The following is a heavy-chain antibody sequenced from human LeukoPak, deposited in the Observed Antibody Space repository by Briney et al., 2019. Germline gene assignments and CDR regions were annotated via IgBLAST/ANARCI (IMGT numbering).Heavy chain of an antibody. CDR3: AKVHLLGYCSGGGCHYFDY. Sequence: GGSLRLSCAASGFTFSSYWMTWVRQAPGEGLEWVANIKQDGSEKYYVDPVKGRFTISRDNAKNSLYLQMNSLRAEDTAVYYCAKVHLLGYCSGGGCHYFDYWGQGTLVTVSS. CDR1: GFTFSSYW. J-gene: IGHJ4*02. D-gene: IGHD2-15*01. CDR2: IKQDGSEK. V-gene: IGHV3-7*03.